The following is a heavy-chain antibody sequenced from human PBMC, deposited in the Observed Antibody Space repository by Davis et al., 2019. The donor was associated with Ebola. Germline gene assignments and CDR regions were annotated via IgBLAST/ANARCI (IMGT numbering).Heavy chain of an antibody. CDR3: AKGTNSVAVAGMGQKN. V-gene: IGHV3-30*06. D-gene: IGHD6-19*01. CDR2: ISSDGSSK. CDR1: GFTFSSYG. Sequence: PGGSLRLSCAASGFTFSSYGTHWVRQAPGKGLEWVSVISSDGSSKYYADSVKGRFTISRDDSKNTLFLQMNSLRPEDTAVYHCAKGTNSVAVAGMGQKNWGQGTLVTVSS. J-gene: IGHJ4*02.